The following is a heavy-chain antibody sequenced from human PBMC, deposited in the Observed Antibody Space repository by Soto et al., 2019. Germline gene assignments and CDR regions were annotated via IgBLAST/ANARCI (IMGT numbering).Heavy chain of an antibody. CDR2: IYYSGST. CDR3: ARQMYYYDSSGYSPFDY. V-gene: IGHV4-59*01. Sequence: PSETLSLTCTVSGGSISSYYWSWIRQPPGKGLEWIGYIYYSGSTNYNPSLKSRVTISVDTSKNQFSLKLSSVTAADTAVYYCARQMYYYDSSGYSPFDYWGQGTLVTVSS. D-gene: IGHD3-22*01. CDR1: GGSISSYY. J-gene: IGHJ4*02.